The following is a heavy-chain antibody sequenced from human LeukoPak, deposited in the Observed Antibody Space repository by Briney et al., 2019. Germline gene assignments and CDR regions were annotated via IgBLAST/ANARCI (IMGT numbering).Heavy chain of an antibody. CDR3: ARDPDPVGYCSSTSCYDRIDYFDY. CDR2: ISSSGSTI. J-gene: IGHJ4*02. Sequence: GGSLRLSCAASGFTFSDCYMSWIRQAPGKGLEWVSYISSSGSTIYYADSVKGRFTISRDNAKNSLYLQMNSLRAEDTAVYYCARDPDPVGYCSSTSCYDRIDYFDYWGQGTLVTVSS. CDR1: GFTFSDCY. V-gene: IGHV3-11*04. D-gene: IGHD2-2*01.